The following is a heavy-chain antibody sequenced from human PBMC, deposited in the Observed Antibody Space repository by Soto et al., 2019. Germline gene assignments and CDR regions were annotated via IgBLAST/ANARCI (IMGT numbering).Heavy chain of an antibody. J-gene: IGHJ3*02. D-gene: IGHD3-10*01. CDR3: ARGAGSYFRRVVGAFDI. Sequence: GGSLRLSCTASGFSFSSYWMSWVRQAPGKGLEWVANIKQDGSEKYYVDSVKGRFTISRDNAKNSLYLRMNSLRAEDTAVYYCARGAGSYFRRVVGAFDIWGQGTMVTVSS. CDR1: GFSFSSYW. CDR2: IKQDGSEK. V-gene: IGHV3-7*04.